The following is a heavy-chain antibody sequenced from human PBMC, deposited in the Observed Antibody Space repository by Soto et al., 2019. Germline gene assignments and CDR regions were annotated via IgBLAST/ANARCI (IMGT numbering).Heavy chain of an antibody. CDR3: ARDKITGLFDY. V-gene: IGHV4-34*01. D-gene: IGHD2-8*02. CDR1: GASFSGYY. Sequence: SETLSLTCAVYGASFSGYYWTWIRQPPGTGLEWIGEINHSGSTNYNPSLKSRVTISVGTSKNQFSLKLTSVTAADTAVYYCARDKITGLFDYWGQGTLVTVS. CDR2: INHSGST. J-gene: IGHJ4*02.